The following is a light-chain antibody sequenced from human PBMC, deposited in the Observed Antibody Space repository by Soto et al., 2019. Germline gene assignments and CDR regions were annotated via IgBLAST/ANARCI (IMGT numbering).Light chain of an antibody. CDR3: QQAHSLPV. J-gene: IGKJ4*01. CDR2: AAS. CDR1: QDIRIW. Sequence: DIQMTQSPSSVSASVGDRVTITCRASQDIRIWLAWYQQKPGKAPKFLIFAASNLRSGVPSRFSGSGSGTHFTLTINNLQPEDSATYYCQQAHSLPVFGGGTKVEI. V-gene: IGKV1D-12*01.